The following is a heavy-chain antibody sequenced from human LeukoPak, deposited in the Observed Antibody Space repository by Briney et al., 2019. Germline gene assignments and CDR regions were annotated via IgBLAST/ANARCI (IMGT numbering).Heavy chain of an antibody. CDR1: GYTFTSYG. CDR2: ISAYNGNT. Sequence: ASVKVSCKASGYTFTSYGISWVRQAPGQGLEWMGWISAYNGNTNYAQKLQGRVTMTTDTSTSTAYMELRSLRSDDTAVYYCARDLSSDILTGRDYWGQGTLVTVSS. CDR3: ARDLSSDILTGRDY. V-gene: IGHV1-18*01. D-gene: IGHD3-9*01. J-gene: IGHJ4*02.